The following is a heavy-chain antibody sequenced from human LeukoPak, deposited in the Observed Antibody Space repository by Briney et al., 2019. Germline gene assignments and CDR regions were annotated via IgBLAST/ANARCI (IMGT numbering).Heavy chain of an antibody. CDR3: AKEHYDYVWGSYRYLTIDY. V-gene: IGHV3-48*04. J-gene: IGHJ4*02. CDR2: ISSSGSTI. Sequence: GGSLRLSCAASEFSVGSNYMTWVRQAPGKGLEWVSYISSSGSTIYYADSVKGRFTISRDNAKNSLYLQMNSLRAEDTAVYYCAKEHYDYVWGSYRYLTIDYWGQGTLVTVSS. CDR1: EFSVGSNY. D-gene: IGHD3-16*02.